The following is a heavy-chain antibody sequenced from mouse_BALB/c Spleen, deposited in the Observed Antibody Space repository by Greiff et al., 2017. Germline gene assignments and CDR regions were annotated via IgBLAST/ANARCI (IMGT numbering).Heavy chain of an antibody. CDR1: GLTFSSYA. V-gene: IGHV5-9-4*01. D-gene: IGHD1-1*01. CDR3: ARSITTDYAMDY. CDR2: ISSGGSYT. J-gene: IGHJ4*01. Sequence: EVKLVESGGGLVKPGGSLKLSCAASGLTFSSYAMSWVRQSPEKRLEWVAEISSGGSYTYYPDTVTGRFTISRDNAKNTLYLEMSSLRSEDTAMYYCARSITTDYAMDYWGQGTSVTVSS.